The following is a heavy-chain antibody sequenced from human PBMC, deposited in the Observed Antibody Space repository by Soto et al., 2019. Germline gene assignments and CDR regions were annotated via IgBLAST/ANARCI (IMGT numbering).Heavy chain of an antibody. Sequence: ASVKVSCKASAYTFTNYGISWARQAPGQGLEWMGWISAYNGNINYAQKFRGRVTMTTDTSTSSAYLEVRSLRSDDTAVYYCARSRSSWNLRESECWGKGNLVTVSA. CDR2: ISAYNGNI. CDR1: AYTFTNYG. D-gene: IGHD6-13*01. J-gene: IGHJ4*02. CDR3: ARSRSSWNLRESEC. V-gene: IGHV1-18*01.